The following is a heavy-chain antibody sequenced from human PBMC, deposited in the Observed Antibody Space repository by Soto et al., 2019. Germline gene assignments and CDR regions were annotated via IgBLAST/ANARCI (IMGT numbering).Heavy chain of an antibody. J-gene: IGHJ6*02. Sequence: SVKVSCKASGGTFSNHAINWVRQAPGQGPEWMGVIILPFGTPNYSQKFQGRVTITADESMTTAYMELNGLRSEDTAVYYCARRPHGSGHYYYGMDVWGQGTTVTVSS. CDR2: IILPFGTP. V-gene: IGHV1-69*13. CDR1: GGTFSNHA. D-gene: IGHD3-10*01. CDR3: ARRPHGSGHYYYGMDV.